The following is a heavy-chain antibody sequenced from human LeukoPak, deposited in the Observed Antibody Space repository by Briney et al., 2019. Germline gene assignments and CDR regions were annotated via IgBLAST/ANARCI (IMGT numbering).Heavy chain of an antibody. CDR3: GRVAVAGTGSVQH. CDR1: GFTFSSYG. V-gene: IGHV3-30*02. Sequence: PGGPLRLSCAASGFTFSSYGMHWVRQAPGKGLEWVAFIRYDGSNKYYADSVKGRFTISRDNSKNTLYLQMNSLRAEDTAVYYCGRVAVAGTGSVQHWGQGTLVTVSS. J-gene: IGHJ1*01. CDR2: IRYDGSNK. D-gene: IGHD6-19*01.